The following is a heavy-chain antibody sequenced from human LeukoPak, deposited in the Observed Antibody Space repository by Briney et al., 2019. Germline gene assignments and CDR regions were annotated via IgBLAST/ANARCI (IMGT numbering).Heavy chain of an antibody. V-gene: IGHV4-34*01. CDR3: ARGHSSGWYGLFDI. CDR2: INHSGST. Sequence: PSETLSLTCAVYGGSFSGYYWSWIRQPPGKGLEWIGEINHSGSTNYNPSLKSRVTISVDTSKNQFSLKLSSVTVADTAVYYCARGHSSGWYGLFDIWGQGTVVTVPS. J-gene: IGHJ3*02. CDR1: GGSFSGYY. D-gene: IGHD6-19*01.